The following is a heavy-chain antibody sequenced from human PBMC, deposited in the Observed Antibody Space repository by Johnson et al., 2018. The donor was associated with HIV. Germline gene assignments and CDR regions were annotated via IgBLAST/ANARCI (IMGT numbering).Heavy chain of an antibody. CDR1: GFTFSSYA. V-gene: IGHV3-23*04. CDR3: ARRGNYLADAFDI. D-gene: IGHD1-7*01. CDR2: ISGSCGST. Sequence: EVQLVESGGGVVQPGKSLRLSCAASGFTFSSYAMSWVRQAPGKGLEWVSAISGSCGSTFYADTMKGRFTISRDNSKSTLYLQMNSLRAEDTAVYYCARRGNYLADAFDIWGQGTMVTVSS. J-gene: IGHJ3*02.